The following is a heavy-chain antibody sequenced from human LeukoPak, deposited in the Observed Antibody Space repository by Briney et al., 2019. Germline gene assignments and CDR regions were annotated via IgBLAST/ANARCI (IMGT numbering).Heavy chain of an antibody. D-gene: IGHD6-19*01. J-gene: IGHJ4*02. CDR3: ARARSPNIAVAGACFDY. CDR2: IYTSGTT. Sequence: SETLSLTCTVSDVSISTYYWNWIRQPAGKGLEWIGRIYTSGTTNYSPSLKSRITMSVGTSKNQFSLNLSSVTAADTAVYYCARARSPNIAVAGACFDYWGQGRLVTVSS. V-gene: IGHV4-4*07. CDR1: DVSISTYY.